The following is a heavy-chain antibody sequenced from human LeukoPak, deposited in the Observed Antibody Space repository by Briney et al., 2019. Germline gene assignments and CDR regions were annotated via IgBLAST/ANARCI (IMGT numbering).Heavy chain of an antibody. CDR2: MYYSGTT. CDR1: GGTVSSGYYY. V-gene: IGHV4-61*01. J-gene: IGHJ4*02. D-gene: IGHD1-26*01. CDR3: ARDRGWEVFDY. Sequence: SETLSLTCTVSGGTVSSGYYYWSWIRQSPGRGLEWIGNMYYSGTTTYNPSLKSRVTISRDTSKNQFSLNLSSVTSLDTALYYCARDRGWEVFDYWSQGILVTVSS.